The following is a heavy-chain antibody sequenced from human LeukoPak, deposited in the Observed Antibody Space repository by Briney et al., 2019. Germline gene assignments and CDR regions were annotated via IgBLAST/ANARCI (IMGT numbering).Heavy chain of an antibody. V-gene: IGHV3-23*01. CDR3: AKDQWVAYCGGDCYSSQDY. CDR1: GFTFSSYA. J-gene: IGHJ4*02. D-gene: IGHD2-21*02. CDR2: ISGSSGST. Sequence: SGGSLRLSCAASGFTFSSYAMSWVRQAPGKGLEWVSAISGSSGSTYYADSVKGRFTISRDNSKNTLYLQMNSLRAQDTAVYYCAKDQWVAYCGGDCYSSQDYWGQGTLVTVSS.